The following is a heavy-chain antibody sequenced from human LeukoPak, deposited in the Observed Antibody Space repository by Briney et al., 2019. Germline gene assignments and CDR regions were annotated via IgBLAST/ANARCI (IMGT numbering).Heavy chain of an antibody. CDR3: ARDSYGYVYYYYYYMDV. Sequence: SETLSLTCTVSGGSISSYYWSWIRQPAGKGLEWIGRIYTSGSTNYNPSLKSRVTMSVDTSKNQFSLKLSSVTAADTAVYYCARDSYGYVYYYYYYMDVWGKGTTVTVSS. D-gene: IGHD5-18*01. J-gene: IGHJ6*03. CDR2: IYTSGST. V-gene: IGHV4-4*07. CDR1: GGSISSYY.